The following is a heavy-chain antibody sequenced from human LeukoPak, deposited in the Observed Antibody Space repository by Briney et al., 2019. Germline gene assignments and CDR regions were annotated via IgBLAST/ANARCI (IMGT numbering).Heavy chain of an antibody. CDR2: IYHSGST. CDR1: GGTISRDDYY. D-gene: IGHD2-15*01. CDR3: ARFDIGEEGGPDY. V-gene: IGHV4-30-4*01. J-gene: IGHJ4*02. Sequence: SQTLSLTCNVSGGTISRDDYYWSCIPPPPGKGLEWIGYIYHSGSTYYNPSLKSRITISVDTSKNQFSLKVTSVTAADTATYYCARFDIGEEGGPDYWGQGTLVTVSS.